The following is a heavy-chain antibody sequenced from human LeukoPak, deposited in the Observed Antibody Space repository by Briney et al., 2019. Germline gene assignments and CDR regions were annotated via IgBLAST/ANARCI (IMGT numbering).Heavy chain of an antibody. CDR3: AREGYIYGSSGGYF. Sequence: GGSLRLSCAASGFTFSSSGMNRVRQAPGRGLEWVASISSTTTYIYYADSVKGRFTISRDNAKNSVHLQMNSLRAEDTAVYYCAREGYIYGSSGGYFWGQGTLVTVSS. CDR2: ISSTTTYI. CDR1: GFTFSSSG. D-gene: IGHD5-18*01. V-gene: IGHV3-21*01. J-gene: IGHJ4*02.